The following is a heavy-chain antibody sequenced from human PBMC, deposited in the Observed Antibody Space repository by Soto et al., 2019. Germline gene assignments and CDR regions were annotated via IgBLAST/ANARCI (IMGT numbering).Heavy chain of an antibody. Sequence: PGGSLRLSCVGSGFTFSSYAMHWVRQAPGKGLEWVAVISYDGSNKYYADSVKGRFTISRDNSKNTLYLQMNSLRAEDTAVYYCARAIQGREYSSSSGFDYWGQGTLVTVSS. CDR3: ARAIQGREYSSSSGFDY. D-gene: IGHD6-6*01. CDR1: GFTFSSYA. J-gene: IGHJ4*02. CDR2: ISYDGSNK. V-gene: IGHV3-30-3*01.